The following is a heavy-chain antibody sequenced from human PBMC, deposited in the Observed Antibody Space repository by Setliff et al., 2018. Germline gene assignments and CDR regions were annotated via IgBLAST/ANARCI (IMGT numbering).Heavy chain of an antibody. V-gene: IGHV4-61*09. J-gene: IGHJ6*03. CDR3: GLWTGYRGYYYYMDV. Sequence: PSETLSLTCTVSGGSISSASYYWSWIRQPAGKGLEWIGHIYTSWSSNYNPSLKSRVTMSVDTSKNQFSLQLSSVTAADTAGYYCGLWTGYRGYYYYMDVWGKGTMVTVSS. CDR2: IYTSWSS. D-gene: IGHD3-3*01. CDR1: GGSISSASYY.